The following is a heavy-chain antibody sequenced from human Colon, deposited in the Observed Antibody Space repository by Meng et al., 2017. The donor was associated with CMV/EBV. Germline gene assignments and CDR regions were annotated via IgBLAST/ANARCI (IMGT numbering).Heavy chain of an antibody. CDR2: IYFTGGT. CDR1: GDSIKRNGW. V-gene: IGHV4-28*01. D-gene: IGHD6-13*01. CDR3: ARGRYTNSWYRVWFDS. Sequence: SGDSIKRNGWWAWIRQPPGKGLEWIGHIYFTGGTYYNPDLKSRVRMSVDTSKNQFSLKLSSVTAVDTAVYYCARGRYTNSWYRVWFDSWGQGTLVTVSS. J-gene: IGHJ5*01.